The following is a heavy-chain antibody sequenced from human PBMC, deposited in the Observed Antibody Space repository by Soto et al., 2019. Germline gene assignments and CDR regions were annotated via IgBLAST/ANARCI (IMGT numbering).Heavy chain of an antibody. V-gene: IGHV3-23*01. D-gene: IGHD6-19*01. J-gene: IGHJ4*02. Sequence: PGGSLRLSCAASGFTFSSYAMSWVRQAPGKGLEWVSAISGSGGSTYYADSVKGRFAISRDNSKNTLYLQMNSLRAEDTAVYYCAKAPGYSSGWINDYWGQGTLVTVSS. CDR1: GFTFSSYA. CDR3: AKAPGYSSGWINDY. CDR2: ISGSGGST.